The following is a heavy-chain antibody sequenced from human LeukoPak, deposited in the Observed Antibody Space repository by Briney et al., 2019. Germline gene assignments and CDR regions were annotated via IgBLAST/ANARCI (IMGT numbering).Heavy chain of an antibody. J-gene: IGHJ4*02. D-gene: IGHD3-10*01. CDR2: ISSSSSYI. CDR3: ARVEGSGSFFYFDY. CDR1: GFTFSSYS. Sequence: GGSLRLSCAASGFTFSSYSMNWVRQAPGKGLEWVSSISSSSSYIYYADSVKGRFTISRDNAKNSLYPQMNSLRAEDTAVCYCARVEGSGSFFYFDYWGQGTLVTVSS. V-gene: IGHV3-21*01.